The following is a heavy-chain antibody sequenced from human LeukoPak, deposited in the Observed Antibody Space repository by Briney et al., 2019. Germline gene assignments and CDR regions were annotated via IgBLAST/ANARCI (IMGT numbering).Heavy chain of an antibody. D-gene: IGHD3-3*01. Sequence: SETLSLTCAVYGGSFSGYYRSWIRQPPGKGLEWIGEINHSGSTNYNPSLKSRVTISVDTSKNQFSLKLSSVTAADTAVYYCARGAGFLGVVIWGQGTLVTVSS. J-gene: IGHJ4*02. CDR1: GGSFSGYY. CDR2: INHSGST. V-gene: IGHV4-34*01. CDR3: ARGAGFLGVVI.